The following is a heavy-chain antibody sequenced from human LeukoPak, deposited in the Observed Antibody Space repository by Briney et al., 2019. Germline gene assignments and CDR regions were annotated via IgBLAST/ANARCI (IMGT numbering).Heavy chain of an antibody. V-gene: IGHV1-69*05. CDR3: AESSGGEYYFDY. D-gene: IGHD1-14*01. CDR2: IIPIFGTA. CDR1: GGTFSSYA. J-gene: IGHJ4*02. Sequence: SVKVSCKASGGTFSSYAISWVRQAPGQGLEWMGRIIPIFGTANYAQKFQGRVTITTDESTSTAYMELSSLRSEDTDVYYCAESSGGEYYFDYWGQGTLVTVSS.